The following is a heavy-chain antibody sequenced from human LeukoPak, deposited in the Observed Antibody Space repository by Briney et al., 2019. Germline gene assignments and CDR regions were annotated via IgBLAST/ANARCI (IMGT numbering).Heavy chain of an antibody. CDR3: ARPLGGGDDAFDI. CDR1: GYTFTSYG. CDR2: ISAYNGNT. V-gene: IGHV1-18*01. J-gene: IGHJ3*02. Sequence: GASVNVSCKASGYTFTSYGISWVRQAPGQGLEWMGWISAYNGNTDYAQKLQGRVTMTTDTSTSTAYMELRSLRSDDTAVYYCARPLGGGDDAFDIRDQGTMVTVSS. D-gene: IGHD3-10*01.